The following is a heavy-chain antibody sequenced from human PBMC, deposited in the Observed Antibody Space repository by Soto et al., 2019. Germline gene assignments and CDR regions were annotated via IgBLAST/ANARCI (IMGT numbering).Heavy chain of an antibody. CDR1: GYTFTSYG. D-gene: IGHD3-3*01. V-gene: IGHV1-18*01. CDR2: ISAYNGNT. CDR3: ARVVGAGTLGVGGYYYYGMDV. J-gene: IGHJ6*02. Sequence: QVQLVQSGAEVKKPGASVKVSCKASGYTFTSYGISWVRQAPGQGLEWMGWISAYNGNTNYAQKLQGRVTMTTDTSTSTAYMELRSLRSDDTAVYYCARVVGAGTLGVGGYYYYGMDVWGQGTTVTVSS.